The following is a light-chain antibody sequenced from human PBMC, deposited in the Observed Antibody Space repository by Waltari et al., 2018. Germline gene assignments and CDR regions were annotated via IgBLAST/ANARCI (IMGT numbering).Light chain of an antibody. J-gene: IGLJ3*02. CDR1: SGHSSYA. V-gene: IGLV4-69*01. Sequence: QLVLTQSPSASASLGASVKLTCTLSSGHSSYAIAWHQQQPEKGPRYLMKLNSDGSHSKGDGIPKRFSGSSSWAERYLTIASLQSEDEADYYCQTWGTGIRGVFGGGTKLTVL. CDR2: LNSDGSH. CDR3: QTWGTGIRGV.